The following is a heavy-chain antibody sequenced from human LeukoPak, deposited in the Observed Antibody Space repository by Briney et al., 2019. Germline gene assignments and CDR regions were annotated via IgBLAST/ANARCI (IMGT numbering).Heavy chain of an antibody. V-gene: IGHV3-48*03. CDR3: ARGRGSYRPDY. D-gene: IGHD1-26*01. CDR1: GFTFSSYE. Sequence: GGSLRLSCAASGFTFSSYEMNWVRQAPGKGLEWVSYISSSGSTIYYADSVKGRFTISRDNAKNSLYLQMNSLRAEDTAVYYCARGRGSYRPDYWGQGTLVTVSS. J-gene: IGHJ4*02. CDR2: ISSSGSTI.